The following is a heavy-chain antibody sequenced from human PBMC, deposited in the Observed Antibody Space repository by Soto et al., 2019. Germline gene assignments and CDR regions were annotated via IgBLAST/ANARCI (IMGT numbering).Heavy chain of an antibody. J-gene: IGHJ6*02. CDR1: GGSFSGYY. V-gene: IGHV4-34*01. D-gene: IGHD2-2*01. CDR2: INHSGST. CDR3: AKIVVVTHERVYYYYGMDV. Sequence: QVQLQQWGAGLLKPSETLSLTCAVYGGSFSGYYWSWIRQPPGKGLEWIGEINHSGSTNYNPSLKRRVPISVDTSTNQFSLRLSSVTAADTAVYYCAKIVVVTHERVYYYYGMDVWGQGTTVTVSS.